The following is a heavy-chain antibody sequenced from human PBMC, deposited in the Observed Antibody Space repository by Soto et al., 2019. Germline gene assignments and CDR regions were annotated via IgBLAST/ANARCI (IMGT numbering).Heavy chain of an antibody. CDR3: ARCSLVVVPAPGLDP. J-gene: IGHJ5*02. D-gene: IGHD2-2*01. V-gene: IGHV4-34*09. CDR2: IYYSGTT. Sequence: TSETLSLTCAFDCGSFSGYYGSFLRPHPGKGLEWIGYIYYSGTTYYNPSLKSRVTISVDTSKNQFSLKLSSVSAADTALYYCARCSLVVVPAPGLDPWGRGTLVTVS. CDR1: CGSFSGYY.